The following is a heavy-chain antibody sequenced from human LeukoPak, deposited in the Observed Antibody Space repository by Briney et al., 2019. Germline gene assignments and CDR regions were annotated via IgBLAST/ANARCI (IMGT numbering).Heavy chain of an antibody. CDR3: ARGPPEDGSGSYYDY. D-gene: IGHD3-10*01. Sequence: SQTLSLTCTVSGGSISSGSYYWSWIRQPAGKGLEWIVRIYTSGSTNYNPSLKSRVTISVDTSKNQFSLKLSSVTAADTAVYYCARGPPEDGSGSYYDYWGQGTLVTVSS. CDR1: GGSISSGSYY. J-gene: IGHJ4*02. V-gene: IGHV4-61*02. CDR2: IYTSGST.